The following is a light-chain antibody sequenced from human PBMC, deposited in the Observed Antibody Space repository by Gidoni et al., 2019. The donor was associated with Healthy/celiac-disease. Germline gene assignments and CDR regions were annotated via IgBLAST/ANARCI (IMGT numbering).Light chain of an antibody. CDR2: AVS. V-gene: IGKV1-39*01. CDR3: QQSYSTPYT. Sequence: DIQMTPSPSSLSASVGDRVTITCRASQSISTYLNWYQQKPGKAPQLRIYAVSSLQSGVPSRFSGSGSGTDFTLTINSLQPEDFATYYCQQSYSTPYTFGQXTKLEIK. J-gene: IGKJ2*01. CDR1: QSISTY.